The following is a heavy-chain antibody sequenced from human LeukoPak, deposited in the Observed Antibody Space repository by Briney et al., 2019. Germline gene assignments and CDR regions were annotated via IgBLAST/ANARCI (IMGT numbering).Heavy chain of an antibody. CDR2: IYYSGST. D-gene: IGHD3-3*01. J-gene: IGHJ4*02. V-gene: IGHV4-30-4*08. CDR1: GGSISSGDYY. Sequence: SETLSLTCTVSGGSISSGDYYWSWIRQTPGKGLEWIGYIYYSGSTYYNPSLKSRVTISVDTSKNQFSLKLSSVTAADTAVYYCAGTYYDFTSPFNYWGQGPLVTVSS. CDR3: AGTYYDFTSPFNY.